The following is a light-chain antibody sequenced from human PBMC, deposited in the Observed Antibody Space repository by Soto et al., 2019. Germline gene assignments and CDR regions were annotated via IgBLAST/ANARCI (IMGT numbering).Light chain of an antibody. J-gene: IGKJ4*01. CDR2: GAS. Sequence: EIVLTQSPGTLSLSPGERATLSCRASQSVSSSYLAWYQQKPGQAPRLIIYGASSRATGIPDRFSGSGSGTDFTLTISRLEPEDFAVYYCQQYGSSPPITVGGGTKVDSK. CDR1: QSVSSSY. V-gene: IGKV3-20*01. CDR3: QQYGSSPPIT.